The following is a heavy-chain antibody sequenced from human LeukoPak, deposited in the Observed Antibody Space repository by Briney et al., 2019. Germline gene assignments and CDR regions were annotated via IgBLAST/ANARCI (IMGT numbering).Heavy chain of an antibody. Sequence: GGSLRLSCAASGFTFSSCSMNWVRQAPGKGLEWVSYISSSGRSILYADSVKGRFTVSRDNAKSSLYLQMNNLRAEDTAVYYCGREIPSGSYAPDYWGQGILVIVSS. CDR1: GFTFSSCS. D-gene: IGHD1-26*01. J-gene: IGHJ4*02. CDR2: ISSSGRSI. CDR3: GREIPSGSYAPDY. V-gene: IGHV3-21*05.